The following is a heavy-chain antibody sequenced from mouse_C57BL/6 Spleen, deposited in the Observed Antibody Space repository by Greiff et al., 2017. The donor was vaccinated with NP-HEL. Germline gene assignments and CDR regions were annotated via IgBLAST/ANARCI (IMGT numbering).Heavy chain of an antibody. D-gene: IGHD2-1*01. CDR1: GYTFTSYD. CDR3: ARGGYGNYAWFAY. V-gene: IGHV1-85*01. CDR2: IYPRDGST. Sequence: QVQLKQSGPELVKPGASVKLSCKASGYTFTSYDINWVKQRPGQGLEWIGWIYPRDGSTKYNEKFKGKATLTVDTSSSTAYMELHSLTSEDSAVYFCARGGYGNYAWFAYWGQGTLVTVSA. J-gene: IGHJ3*01.